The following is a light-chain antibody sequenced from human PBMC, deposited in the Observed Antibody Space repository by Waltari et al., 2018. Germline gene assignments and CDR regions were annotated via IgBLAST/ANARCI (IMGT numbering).Light chain of an antibody. Sequence: DIQMTQSPSSLSASVGDRVTITCRASQSINKYLNWYQQKPGKAPNLLIYAASSLHSGVPSRFSGSGSGTDFTLTISSLQADDVATYYCQQSSSTPQDAFGQGTKLEIK. CDR3: QQSSSTPQDA. V-gene: IGKV1-39*01. CDR1: QSINKY. J-gene: IGKJ2*01. CDR2: AAS.